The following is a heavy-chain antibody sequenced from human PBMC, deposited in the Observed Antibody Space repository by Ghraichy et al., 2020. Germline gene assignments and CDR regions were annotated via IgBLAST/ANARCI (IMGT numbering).Heavy chain of an antibody. D-gene: IGHD3-3*01. Sequence: SVKVSCKASGGTFSSYAISWVRQAPGQGLEWMGGIIPIFGTANYAQKFQGRVTITADKSTSTGYMELSSLRSEDTAVYYCARGTLTIFGVVNSYYYGMDVWGQGTTVTVSS. V-gene: IGHV1-69*06. CDR2: IIPIFGTA. CDR3: ARGTLTIFGVVNSYYYGMDV. J-gene: IGHJ6*02. CDR1: GGTFSSYA.